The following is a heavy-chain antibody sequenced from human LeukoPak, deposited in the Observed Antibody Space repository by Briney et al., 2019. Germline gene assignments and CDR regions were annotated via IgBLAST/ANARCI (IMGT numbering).Heavy chain of an antibody. CDR2: INTNTGNP. CDR1: GYTFTSYA. Sequence: ASVKVSCKASGYTFTSYAMNWVRQAPGQGLEWMGWINTNTGNPTYAQGFTGRFVFALDTSVSTAYLQISSLKAEDTAVYYCARDRLRCSGGSCYSYYFDYWGQGTLVTVSS. D-gene: IGHD2-15*01. V-gene: IGHV7-4-1*02. J-gene: IGHJ4*02. CDR3: ARDRLRCSGGSCYSYYFDY.